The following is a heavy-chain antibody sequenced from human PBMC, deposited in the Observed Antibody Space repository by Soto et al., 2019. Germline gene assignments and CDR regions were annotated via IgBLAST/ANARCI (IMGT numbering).Heavy chain of an antibody. V-gene: IGHV3-30*18. J-gene: IGHJ5*02. Sequence: QVQLVESGGGVVHPGRSLRLSCAASGFTFSSYGMHWVRQAPGKGLEWVAVISYAGSNKYYADSVQGRFTISRDNSKNTLYLPMNSLSAEDTAVYYCAKDTSGGYFDNCFDHWGQGTLVTVSS. CDR3: AKDTSGGYFDNCFDH. CDR2: ISYAGSNK. D-gene: IGHD1-26*01. CDR1: GFTFSSYG.